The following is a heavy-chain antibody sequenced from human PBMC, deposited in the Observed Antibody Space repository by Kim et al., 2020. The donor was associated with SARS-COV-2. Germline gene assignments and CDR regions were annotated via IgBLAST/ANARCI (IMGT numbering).Heavy chain of an antibody. J-gene: IGHJ4*02. D-gene: IGHD3-22*01. CDR3: ARGSLYYYDSSGYRY. Sequence: ALKSRVTISVDTSKNQFSLKLSSVTAADTAVYYCARGSLYYYDSSGYRYWGQGTLVTVSS. V-gene: IGHV4-34*01.